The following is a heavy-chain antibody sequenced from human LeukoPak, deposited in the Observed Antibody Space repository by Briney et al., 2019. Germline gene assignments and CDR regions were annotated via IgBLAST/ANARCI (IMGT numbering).Heavy chain of an antibody. D-gene: IGHD2-2*01. Sequence: SEPLSLTCTVSGGSISSSSYYWGWIRQPPGKGLEWIGSIYYSGSTYYNPSLKSRVTISVDTSKNQFSLKLSSVTAADTAVYYCASARYYCSSTSCYAGDSWFDPWGQGTLVTVSS. V-gene: IGHV4-39*01. CDR3: ASARYYCSSTSCYAGDSWFDP. CDR2: IYYSGST. J-gene: IGHJ5*02. CDR1: GGSISSSSYY.